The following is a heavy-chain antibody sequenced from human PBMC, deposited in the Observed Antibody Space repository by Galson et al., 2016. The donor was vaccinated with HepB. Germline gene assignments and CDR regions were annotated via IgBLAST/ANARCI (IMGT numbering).Heavy chain of an antibody. V-gene: IGHV3-30*03. CDR3: VRDYVVVAAAPHYSGMDV. CDR2: ISFDGSKK. CDR1: GFTFSSYG. J-gene: IGHJ6*04. Sequence: SLRLSCAASGFTFSSYGMHWVRQAPGKGLEWVAVISFDGSKKYYADSVKGRFTITRDNSNNTLYLQMSSLRAEDTALYYCVRDYVVVAAAPHYSGMDVWGKGTTVTVSS. D-gene: IGHD2-15*01.